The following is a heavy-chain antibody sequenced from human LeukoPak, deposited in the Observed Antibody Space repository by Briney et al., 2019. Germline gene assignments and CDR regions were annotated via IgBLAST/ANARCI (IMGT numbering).Heavy chain of an antibody. D-gene: IGHD6-6*01. CDR2: MNPDSGNT. J-gene: IGHJ5*02. CDR1: GYTFINYD. CDR3: AREGEYSSSLDP. V-gene: IGHV1-8*01. Sequence: ASVKVSCKASGYTFINYDINWVRQVTGQGLEWMGWMNPDSGNTGYAQRFQGRVTMTRDTSTSTVYLELSSLRSEDTAVYYCAREGEYSSSLDPWGQGTLVTVSS.